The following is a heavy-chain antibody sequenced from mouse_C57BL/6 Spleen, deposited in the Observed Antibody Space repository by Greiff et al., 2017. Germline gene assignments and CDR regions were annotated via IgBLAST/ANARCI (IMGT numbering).Heavy chain of an antibody. CDR2: IHPNSGST. D-gene: IGHD4-1*01. V-gene: IGHV1-64*01. J-gene: IGHJ4*01. CDR1: GYTFTSYW. Sequence: VQLQQPGAELVKPGASVKLSCKASGYTFTSYWMHWVKQRPGQGLEWIGMIHPNSGSTNYNEKFKSKATLTVDKSSSTAYMQLSSLTSEDSAVYYCARENWDDAMDYWGQGTSVTVSS. CDR3: ARENWDDAMDY.